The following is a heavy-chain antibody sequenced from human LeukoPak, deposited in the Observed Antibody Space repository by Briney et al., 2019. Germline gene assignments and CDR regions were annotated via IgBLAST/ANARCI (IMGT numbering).Heavy chain of an antibody. CDR2: VYYTGST. J-gene: IGHJ4*02. CDR1: GGSISSYY. V-gene: IGHV4-59*08. D-gene: IGHD3-10*01. Sequence: PSETLSLTCTVSGGSISSYYWSWVRQPPGKGLEWIGFVYYTGSTNYSPSLKSRVTISVDTSKNQFSLKLSSVTAADTAVYYCARGEWFGELPVDYWGQGTLVTVSS. CDR3: ARGEWFGELPVDY.